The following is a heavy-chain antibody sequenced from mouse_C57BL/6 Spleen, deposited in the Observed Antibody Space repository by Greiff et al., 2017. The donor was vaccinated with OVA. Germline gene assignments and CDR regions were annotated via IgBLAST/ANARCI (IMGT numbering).Heavy chain of an antibody. Sequence: QVQLQQSGAELVKPGASVKLSCTASGYTFNGYWMNWVKQRPGQGLEWIGRIDPGDGDTNYNAKFKGKATITADTSSNTAYLQLSSLTSEDSAVYYCARRDYYGRSFDYWGQGTTLTVSS. CDR1: GYTFNGYW. CDR2: IDPGDGDT. CDR3: ARRDYYGRSFDY. V-gene: IGHV1-82*01. D-gene: IGHD1-1*01. J-gene: IGHJ2*01.